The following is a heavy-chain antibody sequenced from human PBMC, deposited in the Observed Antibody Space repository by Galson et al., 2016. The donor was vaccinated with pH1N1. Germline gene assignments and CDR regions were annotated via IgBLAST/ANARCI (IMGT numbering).Heavy chain of an antibody. D-gene: IGHD6-19*01. V-gene: IGHV3-53*04. CDR2: INTPGST. Sequence: SLRLSCAGSGFHVSDNYMSWVRQAPGGGLEWVSVINTPGSTYYTDSVKGRFTISRHSSRNTVYLQMNSLRPDDTAVCYCVRGIEGTGVVVRGGFDLWGQGTLVTVTS. CDR3: VRGIEGTGVVVRGGFDL. CDR1: GFHVSDNY. J-gene: IGHJ5*02.